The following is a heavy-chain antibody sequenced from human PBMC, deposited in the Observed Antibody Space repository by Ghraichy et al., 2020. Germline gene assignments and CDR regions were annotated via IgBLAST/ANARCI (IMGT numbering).Heavy chain of an antibody. CDR1: GFTFSDYY. V-gene: IGHV3-11*03. D-gene: IGHD6-13*01. CDR2: ISSSSSYT. J-gene: IGHJ4*02. CDR3: ARYIAAAGTPLIGY. Sequence: GGSLRLSCAASGFTFSDYYMSWIRQAPGKGLEWVSYISSSSSYTNYADSVKGRFTISRDNAKNSLYLQMNSLRAEDTAVYYCARYIAAAGTPLIGYWGQGTLVTVSS.